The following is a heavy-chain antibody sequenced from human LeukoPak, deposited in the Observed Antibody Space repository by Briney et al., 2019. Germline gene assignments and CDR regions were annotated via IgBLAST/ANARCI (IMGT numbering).Heavy chain of an antibody. CDR2: IDHRGDT. J-gene: IGHJ4*03. CDR1: VGSFSRYY. D-gene: IGHD1-1*01. CDR3: ARGPSISETGYFDF. V-gene: IGHV4-34*01. Sequence: PSETLSLTCAVYVGSFSRYYCSWIRQSPGKGLEWIAEIDHRGDTNYNPSVKSRVTISVDTSNNQFSLKVRSLSAADTAVHYCARGPSISETGYFDFWGQGTLVTVSS.